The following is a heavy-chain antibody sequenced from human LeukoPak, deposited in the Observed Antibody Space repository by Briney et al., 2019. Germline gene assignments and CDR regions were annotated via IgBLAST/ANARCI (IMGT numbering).Heavy chain of an antibody. V-gene: IGHV4-30-2*01. CDR3: ARVHGDYFDY. Sequence: SQTPSLTCAVSGGSISSGGYSWSWIRQPPGKGLEWIGYIYHSGSTYYNPSLKSRVTTSVDRSKNQFSLKLSSVTAADTAVYYCARVHGDYFDYWGQGTLVTVSS. J-gene: IGHJ4*02. D-gene: IGHD3-16*01. CDR2: IYHSGST. CDR1: GGSISSGGYS.